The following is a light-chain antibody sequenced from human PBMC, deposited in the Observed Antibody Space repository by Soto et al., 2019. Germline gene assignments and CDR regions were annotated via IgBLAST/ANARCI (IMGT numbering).Light chain of an antibody. V-gene: IGKV1-5*01. CDR2: DVS. CDR3: QQYKSDYS. CDR1: QSIDRW. J-gene: IGKJ2*03. Sequence: DIQMTQSPSTLSASLGDRVTITCRASQSIDRWLAWYQQKPGKAPKLLMYDVSSFEGGVPSRFSGNGSGTEFTLTISSLQPDDFVTYYCQQYKSDYSFGQGTKLEIK.